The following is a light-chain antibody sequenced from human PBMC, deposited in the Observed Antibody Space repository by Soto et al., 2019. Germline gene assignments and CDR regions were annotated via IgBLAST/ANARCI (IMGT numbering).Light chain of an antibody. CDR3: QQYNSYPEA. CDR1: QTISSW. J-gene: IGKJ1*01. CDR2: KAS. Sequence: DIQMTQSPSTLSGSVGDRVTLTCRASQTISSWLAWYQQKPGKAPKLLIYKASTLKSGVPSRFSGSGSGTEFNLTISSLQTGDFATYYCQQYNSYPEAFGQGTKVDIK. V-gene: IGKV1-5*03.